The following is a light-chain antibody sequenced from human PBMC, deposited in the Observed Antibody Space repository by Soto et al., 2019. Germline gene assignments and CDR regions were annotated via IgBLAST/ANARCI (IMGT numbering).Light chain of an antibody. CDR3: SSLASSSTPWV. CDR2: GVS. CDR1: SSDVGAYNY. J-gene: IGLJ3*02. Sequence: QSVLTQPASVSGSPGQSITISCTGTSSDVGAYNYVSWYQHHPSKAPKVMIYGVSNRPSGVSNRFSGSKSGNTASLTISGLQAEDEADYYCSSLASSSTPWVLGGGTKLNVL. V-gene: IGLV2-14*01.